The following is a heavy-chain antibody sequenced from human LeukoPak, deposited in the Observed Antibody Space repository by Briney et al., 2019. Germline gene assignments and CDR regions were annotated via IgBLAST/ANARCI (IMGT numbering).Heavy chain of an antibody. CDR3: AKAADQYYYSYFYYMDV. D-gene: IGHD2/OR15-2a*01. V-gene: IGHV3-23*01. CDR1: GFTFSSYA. CDR2: ISSSGGTT. J-gene: IGHJ6*03. Sequence: PGGSLRLSCAASGFTFSSYAMSWVRQAPGKGLEWVSGISSSGGTTYYADSVKGRFTISRDNSKNTLYLQMNSLTVEDTAVYYCAKAADQYYYSYFYYMDVWGKGTTVTVSS.